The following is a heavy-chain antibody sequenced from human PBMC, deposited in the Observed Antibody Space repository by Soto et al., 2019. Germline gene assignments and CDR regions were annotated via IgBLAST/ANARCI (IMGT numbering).Heavy chain of an antibody. Sequence: QVQLHESGPGVVKPSQTLSLTCTVSGGSISSVDYKWSWIRQPPGGGLEWIGYIYYTGSTYSNPSLPSRLCMSICTSNNQFSLKLSAMSVAGTAVYYCARAIGDGHFDLWGRGTLVSVSS. CDR2: IYYTGST. CDR3: ARAIGDGHFDL. V-gene: IGHV4-30-4*01. D-gene: IGHD2-21*01. J-gene: IGHJ2*01. CDR1: GGSISSVDYK.